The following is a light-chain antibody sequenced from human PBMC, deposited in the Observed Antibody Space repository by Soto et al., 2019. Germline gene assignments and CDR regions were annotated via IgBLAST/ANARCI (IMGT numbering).Light chain of an antibody. J-gene: IGKJ3*01. CDR3: QQSYENPFT. Sequence: DIQMTQSPSSLSASIGDRVTITCRASPSISNYLNWYQQKPGNAPTLLIYAASNLQSGVPSRFRCSGSGPHFTLPISTLQHEDVETYFCQQSYENPFTLGPGTKVDIK. CDR2: AAS. V-gene: IGKV1-39*01. CDR1: PSISNY.